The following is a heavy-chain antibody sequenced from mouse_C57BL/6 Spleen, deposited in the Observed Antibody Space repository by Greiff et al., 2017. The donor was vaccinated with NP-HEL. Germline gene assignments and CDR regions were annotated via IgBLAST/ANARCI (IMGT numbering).Heavy chain of an antibody. D-gene: IGHD1-3*01. J-gene: IGHJ2*01. CDR3: ARGYIADY. V-gene: IGHV1-54*01. CDR1: GYAFTNYL. CDR2: INPGSGGT. Sequence: VQLQQSGAELVRPGTSVKVSCKASGYAFTNYLIEWVKQRPGQGLEWIGVINPGSGGTNYNEKFKGKATLTADKSSSTAYMQLSSLTSEDSAVYFCARGYIADYWGQGTTLTVSS.